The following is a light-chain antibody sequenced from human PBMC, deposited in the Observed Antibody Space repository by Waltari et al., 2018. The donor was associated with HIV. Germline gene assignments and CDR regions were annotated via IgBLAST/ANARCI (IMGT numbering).Light chain of an antibody. J-gene: IGKJ3*01. Sequence: DIQLTQSPSFLSASVGDRVTITCRASQGISSYLAWYQQKPGKAPKLLIYAASTLQSGVPSMFSGSGSGTEFTLTISSLQPEDFATYYCQHLNSYPLTFGPGTKVDIK. V-gene: IGKV1-9*01. CDR1: QGISSY. CDR2: AAS. CDR3: QHLNSYPLT.